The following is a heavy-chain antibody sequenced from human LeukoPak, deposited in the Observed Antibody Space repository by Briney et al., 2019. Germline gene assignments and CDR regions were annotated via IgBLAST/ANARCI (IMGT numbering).Heavy chain of an antibody. CDR1: GFTFSSYW. D-gene: IGHD6-13*01. Sequence: PGGSLRLSCAASGFTFSSYWMSWVRQAPGKGLEWVANIKQDGSEKYYVDSVKGRFTISRDNAKNSLYLQMNSLRAEDTAVYYCARLSASWVPAVGTYYYYYMDVWGKGTTVTISS. J-gene: IGHJ6*03. V-gene: IGHV3-7*01. CDR3: ARLSASWVPAVGTYYYYYMDV. CDR2: IKQDGSEK.